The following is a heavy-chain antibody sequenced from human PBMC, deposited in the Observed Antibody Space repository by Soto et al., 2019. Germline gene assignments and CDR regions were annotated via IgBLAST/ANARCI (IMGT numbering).Heavy chain of an antibody. CDR1: IHLHRLL. V-gene: IGHV1-2*02. CDR3: ARILDYVGGMDV. D-gene: IGHD4-17*01. J-gene: IGHJ6*02. CDR2: INPNSGGT. Sequence: ASVKGLLQGFWIHLHRLLYALGATGPGQGLEWMGWINPNSGGTNYAQKFQGRVTMTRDTSISTAYMELSRLRSDDTAVYYCARILDYVGGMDVWGQGTTVTVSS.